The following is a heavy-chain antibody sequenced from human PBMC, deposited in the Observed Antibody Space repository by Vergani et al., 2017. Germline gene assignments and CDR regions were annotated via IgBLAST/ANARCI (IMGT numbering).Heavy chain of an antibody. Sequence: QMQLQESGPGLVKASETLSLTCTVSGDSIISRSYYWGWIRQPPGKGLEWIGSIYNSGNGDSSSSLKSRVTISADTSKNQFSLWLTSVTAADTAIYYCARHRGSGGFFPSSYFYVMDVWGHGTTVTVSS. J-gene: IGHJ6*02. CDR2: IYNSGNG. CDR3: ARHRGSGGFFPSSYFYVMDV. CDR1: GDSIISRSYY. D-gene: IGHD3-10*01. V-gene: IGHV4-39*01.